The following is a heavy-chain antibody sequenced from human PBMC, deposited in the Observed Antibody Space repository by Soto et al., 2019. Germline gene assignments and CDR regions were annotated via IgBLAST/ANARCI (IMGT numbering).Heavy chain of an antibody. J-gene: IGHJ3*01. CDR3: ARGALYGAPPAWTGDAFDL. CDR1: GFAFSSYN. V-gene: IGHV3-21*01. CDR2: ISPTGTFM. Sequence: RLSCAASGFAFSSYNMNWVRQAPGKGLEWVSSISPTGTFMNSADSLKDRFSISRDNAEKSLFLQMNSLRAEDTAVYFCARGALYGAPPAWTGDAFDLWGQGTMVTVSS. D-gene: IGHD4-17*01.